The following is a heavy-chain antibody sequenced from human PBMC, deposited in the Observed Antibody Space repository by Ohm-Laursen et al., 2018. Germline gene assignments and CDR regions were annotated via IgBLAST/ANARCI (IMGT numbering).Heavy chain of an antibody. D-gene: IGHD5-24*01. CDR2: IKPDASEE. Sequence: SLRLSCSASGFTMRNYWMSWVRQAPGKGLEWVANIKPDASEEHYVDSVKGRFTISRDNAKNSLYLQMNSLRAEDTAVYYCARVSRGTLQSPWGQGTLVTVSS. CDR1: GFTMRNYW. V-gene: IGHV3-7*03. CDR3: ARVSRGTLQSP. J-gene: IGHJ5*02.